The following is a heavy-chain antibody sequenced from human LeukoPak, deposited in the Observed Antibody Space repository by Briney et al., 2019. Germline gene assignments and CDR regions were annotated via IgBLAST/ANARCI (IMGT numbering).Heavy chain of an antibody. CDR3: TRAEFSNSFDD. CDR2: IYSSGST. J-gene: IGHJ4*02. D-gene: IGHD6-6*01. V-gene: IGHV3-53*01. CDR1: GFTVISNY. Sequence: GGSLRLSCAASGFTVISNYMSWVRQTPGGRLEWGAVIYSSGSTYYAESAEGRFTISRDSTKNTLYLEMTSLRVEDTAVYYCTRAEFSNSFDDWGQGTLVIVSS.